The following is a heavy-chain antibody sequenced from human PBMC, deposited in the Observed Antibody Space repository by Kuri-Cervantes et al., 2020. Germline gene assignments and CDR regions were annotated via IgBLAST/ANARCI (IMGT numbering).Heavy chain of an antibody. CDR2: IKEDGSET. CDR3: AREGGGYYIDS. D-gene: IGHD3-10*01. V-gene: IGHV3-7*01. J-gene: IGHJ4*02. CDR1: GGSISSSNW. Sequence: ETLSLTCAVSGGSISSSNWWSWVRQAPGKGLEWVANIKEDGSETYYVDFVKGRFTISRDNAKNSLYLQMNNLRVEDTAVYYCAREGGGYYIDSWGQGTPVTVSS.